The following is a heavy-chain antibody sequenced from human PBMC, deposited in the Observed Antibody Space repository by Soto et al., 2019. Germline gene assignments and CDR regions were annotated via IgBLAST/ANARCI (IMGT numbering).Heavy chain of an antibody. CDR2: SLSSWGT. J-gene: IGHJ5*01. V-gene: IGHV4-61*01. CDR3: AKGFSTGLYVDS. CDR1: GDSVPSDSSY. D-gene: IGHD6-19*01. Sequence: QVQLQESGPGLVKPSGTLSLTCSVSGDSVPSDSSYWTWIRPPPGKTLEWVGFSLSSWGTSTNPSLRSRLSMSVDTSKNQFSMRLSSVTAADTGVYFCAKGFSTGLYVDSWGRGAQVTVS.